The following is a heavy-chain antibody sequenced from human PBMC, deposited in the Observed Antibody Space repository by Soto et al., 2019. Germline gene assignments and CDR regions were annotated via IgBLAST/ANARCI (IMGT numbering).Heavy chain of an antibody. CDR1: GGSISSGNYY. V-gene: IGHV4-30-4*01. J-gene: IGHJ4*02. CDR3: ATMGTPATGLYYFDY. Sequence: PSETLSITSTVSGGSISSGNYYWRLIRQPPGKGLEWIGFISYSGSAYYNPSLKSRVTISVDTSKNQFSLNLSFVTAADTAVYYCATMGTPATGLYYFDYWCQGTLVTVS. D-gene: IGHD2-15*01. CDR2: ISYSGSA.